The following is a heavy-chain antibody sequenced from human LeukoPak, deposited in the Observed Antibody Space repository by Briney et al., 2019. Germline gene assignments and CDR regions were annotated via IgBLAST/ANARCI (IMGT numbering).Heavy chain of an antibody. V-gene: IGHV3-53*01. J-gene: IGHJ6*02. D-gene: IGHD2-2*01. CDR2: IYSGGST. CDR3: ARCWTSNCSSTSCYTTTYYYYGMDV. Sequence: GGSLRLSCTASGFTFSSYTMSWVRQAPGKGLEWVSVIYSGGSTYYADSVKGRFTISRDNSKNTLYLQMNSLRAEDTAVYYCARCWTSNCSSTSCYTTTYYYYGMDVWGQGTTVTVSS. CDR1: GFTFSSYT.